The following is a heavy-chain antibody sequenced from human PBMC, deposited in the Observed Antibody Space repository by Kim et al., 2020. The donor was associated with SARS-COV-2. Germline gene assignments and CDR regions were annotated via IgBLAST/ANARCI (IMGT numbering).Heavy chain of an antibody. CDR3: VRGVEGEVTTPNDC. V-gene: IGHV3-9*01. CDR2: ISWNSGSI. Sequence: GGSPRLSCAASGFIFGDYAMHWVRQVPGKGLEWVSGISWNSGSIGYGDSVKGRFSISRDNAKNSLYLQMNSLRVEDTALYYCVRGVEGEVTTPNDCWGQGTLVIVSS. D-gene: IGHD2-21*02. CDR1: GFIFGDYA. J-gene: IGHJ4*02.